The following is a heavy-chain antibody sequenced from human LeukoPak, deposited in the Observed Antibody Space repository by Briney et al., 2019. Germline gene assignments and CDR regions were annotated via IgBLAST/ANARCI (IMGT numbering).Heavy chain of an antibody. D-gene: IGHD3-10*01. CDR1: GGSISSYY. CDR2: IYYSGST. V-gene: IGHV4-59*12. J-gene: IGHJ4*02. CDR3: AIYYGSGSYFY. Sequence: PSETLSLTCTVSGGSISSYYWSWIRQPPGKGLEWIGYIYYSGSTNYNPPLKSRVTMSVDTSKNQFSLKLSSVTAADTAVYYCAIYYGSGSYFYWGQGTLVTVSS.